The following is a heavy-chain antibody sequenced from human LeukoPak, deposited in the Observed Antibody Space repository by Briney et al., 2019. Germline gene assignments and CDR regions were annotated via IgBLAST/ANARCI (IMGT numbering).Heavy chain of an antibody. D-gene: IGHD3-22*01. V-gene: IGHV1-24*01. CDR1: GYTLTELS. Sequence: GASVKVSCKVSGYTLTELSMHWVRQAPGKGLEWMGGFDPEDGETIYAQKFQGRVTMTEDTSTDTAYTELSSLRSEDTAVYYCAAVKTYYYDTSGYYFPLNAFDIWGQGTMVTVSS. CDR3: AAVKTYYYDTSGYYFPLNAFDI. J-gene: IGHJ3*02. CDR2: FDPEDGET.